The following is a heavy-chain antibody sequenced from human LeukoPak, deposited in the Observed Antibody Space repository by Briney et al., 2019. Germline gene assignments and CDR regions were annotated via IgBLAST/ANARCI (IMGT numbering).Heavy chain of an antibody. CDR1: GGSISSYY. Sequence: SETLSLTCTVSGGSISSYYWSWIRQPPGKGLEWIGYIYYSGSTNYNPSLKSRVTISVDTSKNQFSLKLSSVTAADTAVYYCARAQLGITIFGVVAAYYYYYYYMDVRGKGTTVTVSS. CDR3: ARAQLGITIFGVVAAYYYYYYYMDV. J-gene: IGHJ6*03. CDR2: IYYSGST. V-gene: IGHV4-59*01. D-gene: IGHD3-3*01.